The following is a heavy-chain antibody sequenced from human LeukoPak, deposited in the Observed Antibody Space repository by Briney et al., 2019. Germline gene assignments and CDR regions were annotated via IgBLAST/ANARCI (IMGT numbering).Heavy chain of an antibody. Sequence: SETLSLTCTVSGGSISSSSYYWGWIRQPPGKGLEWIGSIYYSGSPYDNPSLKSLVTISVDTSKNQFSLKLSSVTAADTAVYYCATHVRWLRLGIDYWGQGTLVTVSS. J-gene: IGHJ4*02. CDR2: IYYSGSP. CDR1: GGSISSSSYY. V-gene: IGHV4-39*01. CDR3: ATHVRWLRLGIDY. D-gene: IGHD5-12*01.